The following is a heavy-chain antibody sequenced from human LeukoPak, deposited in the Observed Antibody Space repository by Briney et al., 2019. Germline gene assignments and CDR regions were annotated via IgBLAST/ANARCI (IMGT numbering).Heavy chain of an antibody. CDR2: INHSGST. Sequence: SETLSLTCAVYGGSFSGYYWSWIRQPPGKGLEWIGEINHSGSTNYNPSLKSRVTISVDTSKDQFSLKLSSVTAADTAVYYCARGRPLLWFGELLKKGEIDYWGQGTLVTVSS. D-gene: IGHD3-10*01. CDR1: GGSFSGYY. J-gene: IGHJ4*02. V-gene: IGHV4-34*01. CDR3: ARGRPLLWFGELLKKGEIDY.